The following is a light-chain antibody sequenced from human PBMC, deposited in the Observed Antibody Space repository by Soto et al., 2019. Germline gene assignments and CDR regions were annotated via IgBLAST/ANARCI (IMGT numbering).Light chain of an antibody. Sequence: IVLTQSPGTLSLSPGERATLSCRASQSVTSRYLAWYQQKPGQAPRLLIFGASIRDTGIPDRFSGSGSGTDFTLTISRLESEDFAVYYCQQRSNWLTFGGGTTVDIK. CDR2: GAS. V-gene: IGKV3D-20*02. CDR1: QSVTSRY. J-gene: IGKJ4*01. CDR3: QQRSNWLT.